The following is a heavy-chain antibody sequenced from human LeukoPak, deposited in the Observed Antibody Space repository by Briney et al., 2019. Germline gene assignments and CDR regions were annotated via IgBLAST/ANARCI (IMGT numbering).Heavy chain of an antibody. CDR2: INWNGGST. CDR3: ARTYSSGWLNWFDP. J-gene: IGHJ5*02. Sequence: GGSLRLSCAASGFTFDDYGMSWVRQAPGKGLEWVSGINWNGGSTGYADSVKGRFIISRDNAKNSLYLQMNSLRAEDTALYYCARTYSSGWLNWFDPWGHGTLVTVSS. CDR1: GFTFDDYG. V-gene: IGHV3-20*04. D-gene: IGHD6-19*01.